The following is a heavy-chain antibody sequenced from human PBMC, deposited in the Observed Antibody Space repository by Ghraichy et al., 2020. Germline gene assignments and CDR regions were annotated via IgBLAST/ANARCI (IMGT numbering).Heavy chain of an antibody. CDR3: AKDTSDILTGYSDY. V-gene: IGHV3-23*01. Sequence: GGSLRLSCAASGFTFSSYAMSWVRQAPGKGLEWVSAISGSGGSTYYADSVKGRFTISRDNSKNTLYLQMNSLRAEDTAVYYCAKDTSDILTGYSDYWGQGTLVTVSS. J-gene: IGHJ4*02. CDR2: ISGSGGST. CDR1: GFTFSSYA. D-gene: IGHD3-9*01.